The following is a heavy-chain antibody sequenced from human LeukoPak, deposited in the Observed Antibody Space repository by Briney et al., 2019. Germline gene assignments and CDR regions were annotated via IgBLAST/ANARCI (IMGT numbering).Heavy chain of an antibody. J-gene: IGHJ3*02. CDR1: GFTFSSYS. Sequence: PGGSLRLSCAASGFTFSSYSMNWVRQAPGKGLEWVSSISSSSSYIYYADSVKGRFTISRDNAKNSLYLQMNSLRAEDTAVYYCARDQAIVGATRRLVAFDIWGQGTMVTVSS. CDR3: ARDQAIVGATRRLVAFDI. CDR2: ISSSSSYI. V-gene: IGHV3-21*01. D-gene: IGHD1-26*01.